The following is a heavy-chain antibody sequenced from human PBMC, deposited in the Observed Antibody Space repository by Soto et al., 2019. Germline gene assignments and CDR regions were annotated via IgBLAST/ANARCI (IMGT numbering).Heavy chain of an antibody. CDR3: AKGDDYIWGSYRPFDY. CDR2: ISWNSGSI. D-gene: IGHD3-16*02. CDR1: GFTFDDYA. Sequence: GGSLRLSCAASGFTFDDYAMHWVRQAPGKGLEWVSGISWNSGSIGYADSVKGRFTISRDNAKNSLYLQMNSLRAEDTALYYCAKGDDYIWGSYRPFDYWGQGTLVTVSS. J-gene: IGHJ4*02. V-gene: IGHV3-9*01.